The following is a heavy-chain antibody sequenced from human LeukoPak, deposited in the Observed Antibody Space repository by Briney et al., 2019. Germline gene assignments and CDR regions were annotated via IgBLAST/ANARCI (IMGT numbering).Heavy chain of an antibody. CDR1: GFTFSSYA. Sequence: GGSLRLSCAASGFTFSSYAMSWVRQAPGKGLEWVSSVSGSGGYTYYAGSVKGRFTISRDNSKNTLYLQMNSLRTEDTAIYYCAKDRPNYYDSSGHYYRRDGDYWGQGTLVTVSS. CDR2: VSGSGGYT. D-gene: IGHD3-22*01. J-gene: IGHJ4*02. V-gene: IGHV3-23*01. CDR3: AKDRPNYYDSSGHYYRRDGDY.